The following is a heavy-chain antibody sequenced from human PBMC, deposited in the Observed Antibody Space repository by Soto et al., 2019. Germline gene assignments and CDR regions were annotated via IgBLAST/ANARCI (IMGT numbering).Heavy chain of an antibody. CDR1: GFTFGDYA. D-gene: IGHD4-17*01. J-gene: IGHJ5*02. CDR3: SRDGWEDHGHYNWFDP. Sequence: GGSLRLSCTASGFTFGDYAMSWFRQAPGKGLDWVGFVRSKAYGGTAEYAASVKGRFTVSRDDSKSIAYLQMNSLKAEDTAVYFCSRDGWEDHGHYNWFDPWGQGTLVTVSS. CDR2: VRSKAYGGTA. V-gene: IGHV3-49*03.